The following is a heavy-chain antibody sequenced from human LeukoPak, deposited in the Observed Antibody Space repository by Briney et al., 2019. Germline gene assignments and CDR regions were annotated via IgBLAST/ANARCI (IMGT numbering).Heavy chain of an antibody. Sequence: SETLSLTCAVYGGSFSGYYWSWIRQPPGKGLEWIGEINHSGSTNYNPSLKSRVTISVDTSKNQFSLKLSSVTAADTAVYYCARGYYSNPDYWGQGTLVTVSS. CDR1: GGSFSGYY. CDR3: ARGYYSNPDY. J-gene: IGHJ4*02. V-gene: IGHV4-34*01. CDR2: INHSGST. D-gene: IGHD4-11*01.